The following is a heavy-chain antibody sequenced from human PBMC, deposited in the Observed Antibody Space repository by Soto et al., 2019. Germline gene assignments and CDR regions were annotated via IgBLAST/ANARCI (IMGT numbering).Heavy chain of an antibody. V-gene: IGHV3-30*18. J-gene: IGHJ6*03. CDR2: ISYDGSNK. D-gene: IGHD5-18*01. CDR3: AKGKSRRGYSYAEDYYYYMDV. Sequence: GGSLRLSCAASGFTFSSYGMHWVRQAPGEGLEWVAVISYDGSNKYYADSVKGRFTISRDNSKNTLYLQMNSLRAEDTAVYYCAKGKSRRGYSYAEDYYYYMDVWGKGTTVTVSS. CDR1: GFTFSSYG.